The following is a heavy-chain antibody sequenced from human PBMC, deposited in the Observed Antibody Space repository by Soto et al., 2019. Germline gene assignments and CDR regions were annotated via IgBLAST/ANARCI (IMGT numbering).Heavy chain of an antibody. CDR2: ISGSGGST. D-gene: IGHD4-4*01. J-gene: IGHJ4*02. Sequence: LRLSCAASGFTFISYSMSWVRQAPGKGLEWVSAISGSGGSTYYADSVKGRFTISRDNSKNTLYLQMNSLRAEDTAVYYCAKDSLNDYSNPYYFDYWGQGTLVTV. CDR3: AKDSLNDYSNPYYFDY. CDR1: GFTFISYS. V-gene: IGHV3-23*01.